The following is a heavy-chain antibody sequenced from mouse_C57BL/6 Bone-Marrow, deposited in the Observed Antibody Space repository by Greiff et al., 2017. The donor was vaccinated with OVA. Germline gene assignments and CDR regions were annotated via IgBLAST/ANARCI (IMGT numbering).Heavy chain of an antibody. V-gene: IGHV1-87*01. CDR1: YTFFRRVH. CDR2: GQGLEWIG. J-gene: IGHJ1*03. Sequence: QVQLQQSGPELARPWASVKISCQAFYTFFRRVHFAIRDTNSWLQWVKQRPGQGLEWIGAIYPGNGDTSYNQKFKGTATLTADKSSSTAYRQLRSLTAEDSAVDYCAWSRWYFDVWGTGTTVTVSS. CDR3: AEDSAVDYCAWSRWYFDV.